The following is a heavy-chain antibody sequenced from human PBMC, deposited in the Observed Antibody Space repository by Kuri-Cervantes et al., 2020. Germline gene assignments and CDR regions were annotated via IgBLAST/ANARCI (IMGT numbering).Heavy chain of an antibody. D-gene: IGHD3-10*01. CDR3: ARAGGDLYYGSGLDY. J-gene: IGHJ4*02. CDR1: GFTFSSNA. V-gene: IGHV3-30*04. Sequence: GESLKISCAASGFTFSSNAMHWVRQTPGKGLEWVTVISYDGRDTKYADSVKGRFTISRDNSKNTLYLQMSSLRAEDTAVYYCARAGGDLYYGSGLDYWGQGTLVTVSS. CDR2: ISYDGRDT.